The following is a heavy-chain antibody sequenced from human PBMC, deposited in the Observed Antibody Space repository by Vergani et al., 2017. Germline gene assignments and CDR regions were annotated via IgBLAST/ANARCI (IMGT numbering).Heavy chain of an antibody. CDR1: GFSFRNAW. J-gene: IGHJ6*02. Sequence: EVQLVESGGGIVKPGGSLRLSCVASGFSFRNAWMNWVRRTPGKGLEWVGRIKSTFDRGTTDYAAAVKGRFTISRDDSKNTLFLQMNGLKTEDIGVYYCTTHPRDCGDGSCYWLRDHHYYGMDVWGQGTTVTVSS. D-gene: IGHD2-21*01. CDR3: TTHPRDCGDGSCYWLRDHHYYGMDV. V-gene: IGHV3-15*07. CDR2: IKSTFDRGTT.